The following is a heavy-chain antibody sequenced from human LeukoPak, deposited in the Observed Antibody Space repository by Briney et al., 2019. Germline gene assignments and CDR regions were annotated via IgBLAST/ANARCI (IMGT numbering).Heavy chain of an antibody. CDR3: ARGLSD. J-gene: IGHJ4*02. CDR1: GFTFSSYS. V-gene: IGHV3-21*01. Sequence: GGSLRLSCAASGFTFSSYSMNWVRQAPGKGLEWASSISSSSSYTYYADSVKGRFTISRDNAKNSLYLQMNSLRAEDTAVYYCARGLSDWGQGTLVTVSS. CDR2: ISSSSSYT. D-gene: IGHD3-16*01.